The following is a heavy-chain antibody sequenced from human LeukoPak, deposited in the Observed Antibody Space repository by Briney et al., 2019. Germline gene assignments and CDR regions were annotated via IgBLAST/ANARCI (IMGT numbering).Heavy chain of an antibody. Sequence: GGPLRLSCAASGFTFSDYYMSWIRQAPGQGLEWVSYISSSGSTIYYADSVKGRFTISRDNAKNSLYLQMNSLRAEDTAVYYCARESGHGSNIDYWGQGTLVTVSS. D-gene: IGHD6-13*01. CDR1: GFTFSDYY. V-gene: IGHV3-11*01. J-gene: IGHJ4*02. CDR2: ISSSGSTI. CDR3: ARESGHGSNIDY.